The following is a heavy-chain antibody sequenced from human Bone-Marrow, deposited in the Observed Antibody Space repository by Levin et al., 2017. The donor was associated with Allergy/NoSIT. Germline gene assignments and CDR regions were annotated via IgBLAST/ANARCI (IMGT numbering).Heavy chain of an antibody. V-gene: IGHV4-31*03. CDR2: IYYSGST. CDR3: ARDRVVPALGGSSWYGPYYYYYYGMDV. D-gene: IGHD6-13*01. Sequence: SQTLSLTCTVSGGSISSGGYYWSWIRQHPGKGLEWIGYIYYSGSTYYNPSLKSRVTISVDTSKNQFSLKLSPVTAADTAVYYCARDRVVPALGGSSWYGPYYYYYYGMDVWGQGTTVTVSS. J-gene: IGHJ6*02. CDR1: GGSISSGGYY.